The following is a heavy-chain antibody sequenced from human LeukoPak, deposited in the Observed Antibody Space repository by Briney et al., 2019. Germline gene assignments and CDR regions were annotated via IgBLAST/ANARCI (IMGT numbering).Heavy chain of an antibody. CDR1: GFTFSSYA. Sequence: GGSLRLSCAASGFTFSSYAMSWVRQAPGKGLEWVSAISGSGGSTYYADSVKGRFTISRDNSKNALYLQMNSLRAEDTAVYYCAKVYDSSGYAYNWFDPWGQGTLVTVSS. D-gene: IGHD3-22*01. V-gene: IGHV3-23*01. CDR3: AKVYDSSGYAYNWFDP. J-gene: IGHJ5*02. CDR2: ISGSGGST.